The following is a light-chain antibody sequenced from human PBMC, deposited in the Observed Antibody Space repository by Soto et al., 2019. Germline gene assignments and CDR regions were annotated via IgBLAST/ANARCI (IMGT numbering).Light chain of an antibody. CDR2: DAS. Sequence: EIVLTQSPATLSLSPGERPTLSCRASQSVRSYLAWYQQKPGQAPRLLIYDASNRATGIPARFSGSGSGTDFTLTISSLEPEDFAVYYCQQRSNWPRTFGQGTKLEIK. V-gene: IGKV3-11*01. J-gene: IGKJ2*01. CDR3: QQRSNWPRT. CDR1: QSVRSY.